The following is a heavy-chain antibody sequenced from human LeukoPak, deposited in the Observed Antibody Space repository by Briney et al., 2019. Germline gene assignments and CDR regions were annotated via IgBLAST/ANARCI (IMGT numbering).Heavy chain of an antibody. CDR2: IIPILGIA. Sequence: SVKVSCKASGGTFSSYAISWVRQAPGQGLEWMGRIIPILGIANYAQKFQGRVTITADKSTSTAYMELSSLRSEDTAVYHYARDLGSGSWNYYYYGMDVWGQGTTVTVSS. CDR3: ARDLGSGSWNYYYYGMDV. D-gene: IGHD6-13*01. CDR1: GGTFSSYA. V-gene: IGHV1-69*04. J-gene: IGHJ6*02.